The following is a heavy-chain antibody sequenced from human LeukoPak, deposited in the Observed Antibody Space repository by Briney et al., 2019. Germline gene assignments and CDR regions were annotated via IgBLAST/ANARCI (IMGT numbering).Heavy chain of an antibody. CDR2: INHSGST. CDR3: ARGGYYGSGNDFRFDP. J-gene: IGHJ5*02. CDR1: VGSFSDYY. D-gene: IGHD3-10*01. V-gene: IGHV4-34*01. Sequence: SETLSLTCAVNVGSFSDYYWTWIRQPPGKGLEWIGEINHSGSTNYTPSLKSRVTISVDTSKNQFSLKLSSVTPADTAVYYCARGGYYGSGNDFRFDPWGQGTLVTVSS.